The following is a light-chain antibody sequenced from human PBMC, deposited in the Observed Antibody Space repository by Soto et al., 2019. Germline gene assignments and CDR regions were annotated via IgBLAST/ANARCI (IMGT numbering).Light chain of an antibody. V-gene: IGKV3-15*01. CDR2: GAS. J-gene: IGKJ1*01. CDR1: QSVGSN. Sequence: EIVMTQSPATLSVSPGERATLSCRASQSVGSNLAWYRQKPGQAPRLLIYGASTRATGIPVRFSGSGSGTELTLTISSLQSGDFAVYSCQQYNSWPPTFGQGTKVDVK. CDR3: QQYNSWPPT.